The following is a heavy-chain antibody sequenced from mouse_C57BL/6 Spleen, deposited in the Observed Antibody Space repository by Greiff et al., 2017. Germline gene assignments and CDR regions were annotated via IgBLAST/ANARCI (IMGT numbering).Heavy chain of an antibody. J-gene: IGHJ1*03. D-gene: IGHD2-5*01. Sequence: EVKLEESGGGLVQPGGSLKLSCAASGFTFSDYYMYWVRQTPEKRLEWVAYISNGGGSTYYPDTVKGRFTISRDNAKNTLYLQMSRLKSEDTAMYYCARGSYCSNYDWYFDVWGTGTTVTVSS. CDR1: GFTFSDYY. CDR3: ARGSYCSNYDWYFDV. CDR2: ISNGGGST. V-gene: IGHV5-12*01.